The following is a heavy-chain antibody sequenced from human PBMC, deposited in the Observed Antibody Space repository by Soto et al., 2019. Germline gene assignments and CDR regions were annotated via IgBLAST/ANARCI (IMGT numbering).Heavy chain of an antibody. Sequence: VSGPTLVNPTQTLTLTCTFSGFSLSTSGTRVSWIRQPPGKALEWLARIDWDDDKLYSTSLKTRLTISKDTSKNQVVLTMTNMDPVDTATYYCARSIVAAGNRWFDPWGQGTLVTVSS. CDR1: GFSLSTSGTR. D-gene: IGHD6-13*01. V-gene: IGHV2-70*04. CDR3: ARSIVAAGNRWFDP. CDR2: IDWDDDK. J-gene: IGHJ5*02.